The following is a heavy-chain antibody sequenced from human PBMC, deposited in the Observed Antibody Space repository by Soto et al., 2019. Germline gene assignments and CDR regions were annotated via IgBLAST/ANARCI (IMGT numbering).Heavy chain of an antibody. J-gene: IGHJ6*02. CDR1: GFTFSSYW. CDR3: ASFSSGWYKYYYYYGMDV. D-gene: IGHD6-19*01. CDR2: IKQDGSEK. Sequence: PXGSLRLSCAAAGFTFSSYWMSWVRQAPGKGLEWVANIKQDGSEKYYVDSVKGRFTISRDNAKNSLYLQMNSLRAEDTAVYYCASFSSGWYKYYYYYGMDVSGQGNTVTVSS. V-gene: IGHV3-7*03.